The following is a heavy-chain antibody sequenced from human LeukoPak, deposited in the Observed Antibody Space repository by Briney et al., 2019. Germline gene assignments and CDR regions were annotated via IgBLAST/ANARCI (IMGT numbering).Heavy chain of an antibody. J-gene: IGHJ4*02. Sequence: ASVKVSCKASGYTFTDYYMHWVRQAPGQGLEWMGIINPSGGSTSYARKFQGRVTMTKDTSTSTVYMELSSLRSEDTVVYYCARGDRYIVGALDYWGQGTLVTVSS. V-gene: IGHV1-46*01. CDR1: GYTFTDYY. D-gene: IGHD1-26*01. CDR3: ARGDRYIVGALDY. CDR2: INPSGGST.